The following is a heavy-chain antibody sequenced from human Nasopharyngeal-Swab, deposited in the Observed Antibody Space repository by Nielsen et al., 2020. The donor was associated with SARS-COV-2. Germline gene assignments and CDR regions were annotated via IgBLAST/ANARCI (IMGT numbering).Heavy chain of an antibody. CDR3: AREGGLDYDYVWGSYRPSNWFDP. J-gene: IGHJ5*02. D-gene: IGHD3-16*02. Sequence: SETLSLTCTVSGGSISSYYWSWIRQPPGKGLEWIGYIYYSGSTNYNPSLKSRVPISVDTSKNQFSLKLSSVTAADTAVYYCAREGGLDYDYVWGSYRPSNWFDPWGQGTLVTVSS. CDR2: IYYSGST. V-gene: IGHV4-59*01. CDR1: GGSISSYY.